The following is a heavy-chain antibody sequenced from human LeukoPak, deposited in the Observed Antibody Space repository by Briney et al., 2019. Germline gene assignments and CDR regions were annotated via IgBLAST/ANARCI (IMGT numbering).Heavy chain of an antibody. CDR1: GGSMSSSSYY. CDR3: ASLNSGYYYGNWFDP. V-gene: IGHV4-39*01. Sequence: PSETLSLTCTVSGGSMSSSSYYWGWIRQPPGKGLEWIGSIYYSGSTYYNPSLKSRVTISVDTSKNQFSLKLSSVTAADTAVYYCASLNSGYYYGNWFDPWGQGTLVTVSS. CDR2: IYYSGST. D-gene: IGHD3-22*01. J-gene: IGHJ5*02.